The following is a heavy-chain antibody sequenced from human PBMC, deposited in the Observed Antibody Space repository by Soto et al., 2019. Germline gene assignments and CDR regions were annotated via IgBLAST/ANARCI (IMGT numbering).Heavy chain of an antibody. CDR2: MSANNGNT. J-gene: IGHJ4*02. V-gene: IGHV1-18*01. CDR3: ARWVTVTTVDY. D-gene: IGHD4-17*01. CDR1: GYTFTSYD. Sequence: ASVKVSCKASGYTFTSYDINWVRQATGQGLEWMGWMSANNGNTNYAQKLQGRVTMTTDTSTSTAYMELRSLRSDDTAVYYCARWVTVTTVDYWGQGTLVTVSS.